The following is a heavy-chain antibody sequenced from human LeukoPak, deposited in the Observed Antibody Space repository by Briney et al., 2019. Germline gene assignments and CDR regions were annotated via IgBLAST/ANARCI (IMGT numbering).Heavy chain of an antibody. CDR3: AREWVPYWGYFDY. Sequence: SETLSLTCTVTGGSISSGSYYWSWIRQPAGKGLEWIGRLYTSGSTNYNPSLNSRVTISVDTSKNQFSLKLYSVTAADTAVYYCAREWVPYWGYFDYWGQGTLVTVSS. V-gene: IGHV4-61*02. D-gene: IGHD7-27*01. J-gene: IGHJ4*02. CDR2: LYTSGST. CDR1: GGSISSGSYY.